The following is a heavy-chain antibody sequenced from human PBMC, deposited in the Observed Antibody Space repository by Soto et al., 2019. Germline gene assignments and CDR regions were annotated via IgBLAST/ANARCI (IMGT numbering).Heavy chain of an antibody. Sequence: ASVKVSCKASGYTFASYGFSWVRQAPGQGLEWVAWISANSGDTNSAQKFQDRVTLTTDTSTSTAYMDLRSLRSDDTAVYYCARDFRDSCRGTSCIYFDYCGQGTLVTVSS. CDR1: GYTFASYG. D-gene: IGHD2-2*01. V-gene: IGHV1-18*01. CDR2: ISANSGDT. CDR3: ARDFRDSCRGTSCIYFDY. J-gene: IGHJ4*02.